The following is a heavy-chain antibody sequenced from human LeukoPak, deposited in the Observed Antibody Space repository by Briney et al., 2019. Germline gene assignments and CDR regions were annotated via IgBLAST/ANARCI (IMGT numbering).Heavy chain of an antibody. CDR3: ARHRSGWLQSSFDY. CDR1: GGSISSSSSY. CDR2: IYYSGSN. Sequence: SETLSLTCTVSGGSISSSSSYWGWIRQPPGKGLEWIGSIYYSGSNFDNPALKSRVTISVDTSKNQFSLKLSSVTAADTAVYYCARHRSGWLQSSFDYWGQGTLVTVSS. J-gene: IGHJ4*02. D-gene: IGHD5-24*01. V-gene: IGHV4-39*01.